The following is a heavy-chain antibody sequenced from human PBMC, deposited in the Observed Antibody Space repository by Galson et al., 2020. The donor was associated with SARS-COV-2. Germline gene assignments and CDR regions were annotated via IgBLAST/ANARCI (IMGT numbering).Heavy chain of an antibody. CDR3: ARAVRGVMIKGFDWFDP. Sequence: SETLSLTCTVSGGSISSGGYYWSWIRQHTGKGLEWIGYIYYSGSTYYNPSLKSRVTISVDTSKNQFSLKLSSVTAADTAVYYCARAVRGVMIKGFDWFDPWGHGTL. CDR2: IYYSGST. V-gene: IGHV4-31*03. D-gene: IGHD3-10*01. CDR1: GGSISSGGYY. J-gene: IGHJ5*02.